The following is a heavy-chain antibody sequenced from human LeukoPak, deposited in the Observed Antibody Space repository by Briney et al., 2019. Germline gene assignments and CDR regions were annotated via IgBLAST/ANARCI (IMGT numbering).Heavy chain of an antibody. Sequence: GGSLRLSCAASGFTFRSYGMHWVRQAPGKGLEWVAVISYDGSNKYHADSVKGRFTISRDNSKNTLFLQMNSLRAEDTAVYYCAKDRSSSWAIDYWGQGTLVTVSS. CDR1: GFTFRSYG. J-gene: IGHJ4*02. V-gene: IGHV3-30*18. CDR2: ISYDGSNK. CDR3: AKDRSSSWAIDY. D-gene: IGHD6-13*01.